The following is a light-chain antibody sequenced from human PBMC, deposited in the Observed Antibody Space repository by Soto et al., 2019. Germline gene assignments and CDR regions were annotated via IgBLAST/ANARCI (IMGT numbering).Light chain of an antibody. J-gene: IGLJ1*01. CDR3: SSFTTSSTDV. V-gene: IGLV2-14*01. CDR2: QVT. CDR1: SSDVGAYNY. Sequence: QSALTQPASMSGSPGQSITISCTGTSSDVGAYNYVSWYQQHPGKAPNLMIFQVTNRPSGVSNRFSGSKSGNTASLTISGLQAEDEADYYCSSFTTSSTDVFGTGTKLTVL.